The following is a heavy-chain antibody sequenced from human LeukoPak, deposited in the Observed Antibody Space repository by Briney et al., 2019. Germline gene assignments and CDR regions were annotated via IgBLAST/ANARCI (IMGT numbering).Heavy chain of an antibody. Sequence: SGALSLTCAVSGESISTPNYYWGWIRQPPGKGLEWLGIIYYSGITHYSPSLQSRVTILVDTSKNQFSLKLSSVTDADTAVYYCARVRRSLNWFDSWGQGTLVTVSS. CDR3: ARVRRSLNWFDS. V-gene: IGHV4-39*01. D-gene: IGHD3-3*01. J-gene: IGHJ5*01. CDR1: GESISTPNYY. CDR2: IYYSGIT.